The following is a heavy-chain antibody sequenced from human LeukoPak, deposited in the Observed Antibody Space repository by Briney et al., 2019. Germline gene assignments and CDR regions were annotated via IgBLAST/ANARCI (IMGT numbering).Heavy chain of an antibody. CDR1: GFTCSSYA. CDR3: AKLSRLRGAGYFDD. Sequence: PGGSPRLSCAASGFTCSSYAMSWVRQAPGKGLEWVSGISGGGGSTYYADSVKGRFTISRDNSKNTLYLQMSSLRVEDTAVYFCAKLSRLRGAGYFDDWGQGTLITVSS. J-gene: IGHJ4*02. D-gene: IGHD3-16*01. CDR2: ISGGGGST. V-gene: IGHV3-23*01.